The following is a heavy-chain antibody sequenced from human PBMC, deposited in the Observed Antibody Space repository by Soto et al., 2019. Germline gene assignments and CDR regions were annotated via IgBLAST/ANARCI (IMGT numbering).Heavy chain of an antibody. CDR3: ARDFHYDLSGEANH. V-gene: IGHV1-69*08. D-gene: IGHD3-10*02. J-gene: IGHJ5*02. CDR2: IIPILGTA. Sequence: QVQLVQSGAEVKKPGSSVKVSCKASGGTVSSYTISWVRQAPGQGLEWMGKIIPILGTANYAQKFQGRVTITADNSTSTAYMEMSSLRSEDTAVYYCARDFHYDLSGEANHWGQGTLVTVSS. CDR1: GGTVSSYT.